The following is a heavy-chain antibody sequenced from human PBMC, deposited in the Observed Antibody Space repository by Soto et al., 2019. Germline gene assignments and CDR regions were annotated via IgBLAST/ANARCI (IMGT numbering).Heavy chain of an antibody. Sequence: KRGASVKVSCKASGYTFTSYGISWVRQAPGQGLEGMGWISAYNGNTNYAQKLQGRVTMTTDTSTSTAYMELRSLRSYDSAVYFCSRVPPYDILTGFDYWGQGTLVTVSS. CDR3: SRVPPYDILTGFDY. J-gene: IGHJ4*02. D-gene: IGHD3-9*01. CDR1: GYTFTSYG. CDR2: ISAYNGNT. V-gene: IGHV1-18*01.